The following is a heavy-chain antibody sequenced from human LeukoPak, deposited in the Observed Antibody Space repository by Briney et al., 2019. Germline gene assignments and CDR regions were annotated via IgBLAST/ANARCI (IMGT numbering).Heavy chain of an antibody. D-gene: IGHD4-17*01. CDR3: ARWATVTTGLTRNYYFDY. CDR2: IYYSGST. CDR1: GGSISSGGYY. J-gene: IGHJ4*02. Sequence: SETLSLTCTVSGGSISSGGYYWSWIRQHPGKGLEWIGYIYYSGSTYYNPSLKSRVTISVDTSKNQFSLKLSSVTAADTAVYYCARWATVTTGLTRNYYFDYWGQGTLVTVSS. V-gene: IGHV4-31*03.